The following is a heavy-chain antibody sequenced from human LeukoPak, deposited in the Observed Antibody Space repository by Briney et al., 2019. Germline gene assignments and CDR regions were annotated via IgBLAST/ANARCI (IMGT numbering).Heavy chain of an antibody. V-gene: IGHV7-4-1*02. Sequence: ASVKVSCKASGYTFTSYAMNWVRQAPGQGLEWMGWINTNTGNPTYAQGFTGRFVFSLDTSVSTAYLQISSLKAEDTAVYYCAREMGRLVADTDHYYYYYGMDVWGQGTTVTVSS. CDR3: AREMGRLVADTDHYYYYYGMDV. CDR2: INTNTGNP. D-gene: IGHD5-18*01. CDR1: GYTFTSYA. J-gene: IGHJ6*02.